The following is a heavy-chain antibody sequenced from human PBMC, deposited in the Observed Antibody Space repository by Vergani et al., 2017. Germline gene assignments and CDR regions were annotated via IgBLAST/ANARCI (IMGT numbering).Heavy chain of an antibody. CDR1: GFTFSSYG. CDR3: AKDDLSYSSRYFDD. CDR2: IRYDGSNK. V-gene: IGHV3-30*02. J-gene: IGHJ4*02. D-gene: IGHD3-22*01. Sequence: QVQLVESGGGVVQPGGSLRLSCAASGFTFSSYGMHWVRQAPGKGLEWVAFIRYDGSNKYYADPVKGRFTISRDNSKNTLYLQMNSLRAEDTAVYYCAKDDLSYSSRYFDDWGQGTLVTVSS.